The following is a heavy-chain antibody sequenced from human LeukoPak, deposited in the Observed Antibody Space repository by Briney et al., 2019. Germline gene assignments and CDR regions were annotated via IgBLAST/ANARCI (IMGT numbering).Heavy chain of an antibody. D-gene: IGHD3-22*01. Sequence: GGTLRLSCAVSGFPFSIYGMHWVRQAPGKGLEWVAVISYDGSDKYYADSVKGRFTISRDNSKNTLYLQMNSLRAEDTAVYYCAKGPDSSGYYYYVDYWGRGTLVTVSS. V-gene: IGHV3-30*18. CDR1: GFPFSIYG. CDR2: ISYDGSDK. J-gene: IGHJ4*02. CDR3: AKGPDSSGYYYYVDY.